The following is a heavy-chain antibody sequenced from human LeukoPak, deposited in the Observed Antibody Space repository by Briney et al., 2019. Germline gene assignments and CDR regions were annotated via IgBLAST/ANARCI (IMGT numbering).Heavy chain of an antibody. V-gene: IGHV3-74*01. CDR1: GFTFNTYW. Sequence: GGSLRLSCAASGFTFNTYWMHWVRQAPGKGLVWVSRINNDGSDMSYADSVRGRFTISRDNAKNTLYLQMNSLRVEDTAVYYCARVFHLIDHWGQGTLVTVSS. J-gene: IGHJ4*02. CDR2: INNDGSDM. CDR3: ARVFHLIDH.